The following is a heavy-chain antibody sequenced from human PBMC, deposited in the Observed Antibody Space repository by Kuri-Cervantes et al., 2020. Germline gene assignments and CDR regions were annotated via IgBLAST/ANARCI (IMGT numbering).Heavy chain of an antibody. CDR1: GGSISSYY. J-gene: IGHJ3*02. D-gene: IGHD2-2*01. Sequence: GSLRLSCTVSGGSISSYYWSWIRQPPGKGLEWIGYIYYSGSTNYNPSLKSRVTISVDTSKNQFSLKLSSVTAADTAVYYCARQPRIYCSSTSCYAAFDIWGQGTMVTVSS. CDR3: ARQPRIYCSSTSCYAAFDI. V-gene: IGHV4-59*01. CDR2: IYYSGST.